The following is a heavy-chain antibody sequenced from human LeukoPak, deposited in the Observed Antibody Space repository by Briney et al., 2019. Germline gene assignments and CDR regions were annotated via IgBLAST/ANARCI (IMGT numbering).Heavy chain of an antibody. D-gene: IGHD3-22*01. CDR3: ARDRRGYYYDSSGYLL. CDR1: GFIFSDSN. V-gene: IGHV3-48*04. CDR2: IGRDSGTM. Sequence: DSLTLSCAASGFIFSDSNMNWVRQTPGKGLEWISYIGRDSGTMYADSVKGRFTISRDNAKNSLYLQMNSLRAEDTAVYYCARDRRGYYYDSSGYLLWGQGTLVTASS. J-gene: IGHJ4*02.